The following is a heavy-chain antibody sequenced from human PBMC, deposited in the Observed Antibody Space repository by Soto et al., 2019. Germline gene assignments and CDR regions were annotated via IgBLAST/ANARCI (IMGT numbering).Heavy chain of an antibody. CDR1: GGSFSGYY. Sequence: VQLQQWGAGLLKPSETLSLTCVVDGGSFSGYYWTWIRQAPGKGLEWIGEINHSGITDYNPSLKSRLNISVDMSQNQFSLRLSSVTAADAAVYYCARVRSNVPGRRGIGYYGLDIWAQGTTVTVSS. V-gene: IGHV4-34*02. J-gene: IGHJ6*02. D-gene: IGHD2-2*01. CDR3: ARVRSNVPGRRGIGYYGLDI. CDR2: INHSGIT.